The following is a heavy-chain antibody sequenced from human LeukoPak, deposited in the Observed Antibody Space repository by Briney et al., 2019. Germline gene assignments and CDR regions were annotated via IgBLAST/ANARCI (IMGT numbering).Heavy chain of an antibody. D-gene: IGHD3-10*01. CDR2: IKEDGSEK. CDR1: GFIFSNYR. J-gene: IGHJ4*02. V-gene: IGHV3-7*01. Sequence: GGSLRLSCAASGFIFSNYRMSWARQAPGRGLGCVANIKEDGSEKYYVDSVKGRFTISRDNAKNSLLLQMNSLSAEDTAVYYCARVLNFGSGSYTRPLDYWGQGTLVTVSS. CDR3: ARVLNFGSGSYTRPLDY.